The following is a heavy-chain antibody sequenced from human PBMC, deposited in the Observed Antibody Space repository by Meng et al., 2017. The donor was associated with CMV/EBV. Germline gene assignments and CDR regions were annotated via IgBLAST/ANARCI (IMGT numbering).Heavy chain of an antibody. CDR1: GGSSSSYY. D-gene: IGHD2-2*01. CDR3: ARDLMNCSSTSCANWFDP. J-gene: IGHJ5*02. CDR2: IYTSGST. V-gene: IGHV4-4*07. Sequence: QVRLRGPGPGLVKPSETLSLTCTVSGGSSSSYYWSWIRQPAGKGLEWIGRIYTSGSTNYNPSLKSRVTMSVDTSKNQFSLKLSSVTAADTAVYYCARDLMNCSSTSCANWFDPWGQGTLVTVSS.